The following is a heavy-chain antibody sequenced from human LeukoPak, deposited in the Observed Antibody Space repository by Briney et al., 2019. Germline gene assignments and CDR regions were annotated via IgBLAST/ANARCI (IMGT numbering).Heavy chain of an antibody. Sequence: SQTLSLTCAISGDSVSNISAAWNWIRQSPSRGLEWLGRTYYRSKFYHDYAVSVKRRIAIIPDTSKNHFSLQLNSVTPEDTAVHYCARDGNYDSSGYLNNWFDPWGQGTLVTVSS. D-gene: IGHD3-22*01. CDR1: GDSVSNISAA. CDR3: ARDGNYDSSGYLNNWFDP. J-gene: IGHJ5*02. V-gene: IGHV6-1*01. CDR2: TYYRSKFYH.